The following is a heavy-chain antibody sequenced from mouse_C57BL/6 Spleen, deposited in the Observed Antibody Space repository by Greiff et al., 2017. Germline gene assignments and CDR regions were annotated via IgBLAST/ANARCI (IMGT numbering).Heavy chain of an antibody. V-gene: IGHV5-17*01. CDR2: ISSGSSTI. Sequence: EVKLMESGGGLVKPGGSLKLSCAASGFTFSDYGMHWVRQAPEKGLEWVAYISSGSSTIYYADTVKGRFTISRDNAKNTLFLQMTSLRSEDTAMYYCARSQLGPDYWGQGTTLTVSS. J-gene: IGHJ2*01. D-gene: IGHD4-1*02. CDR3: ARSQLGPDY. CDR1: GFTFSDYG.